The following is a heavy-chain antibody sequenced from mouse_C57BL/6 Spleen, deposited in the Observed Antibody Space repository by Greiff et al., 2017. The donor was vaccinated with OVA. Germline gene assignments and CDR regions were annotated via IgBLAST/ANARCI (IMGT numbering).Heavy chain of an antibody. CDR1: GYTFTSYW. D-gene: IGHD2-5*01. CDR3: ARWHYSNYVWFAY. Sequence: QVQLQQPGAELVKPGASVKMSCKASGYTFTSYWITWVKQRPGQGLEWIGDIYPGSGSTNYNEKFKSKATLTVDTSSSTAYMQLSSLTSEDSAVYYCARWHYSNYVWFAYWGQGTLVTVSA. J-gene: IGHJ3*01. V-gene: IGHV1-55*01. CDR2: IYPGSGST.